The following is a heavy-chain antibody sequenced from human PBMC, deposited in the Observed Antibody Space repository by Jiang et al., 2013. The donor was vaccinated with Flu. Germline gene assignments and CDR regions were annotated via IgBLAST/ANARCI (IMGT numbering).Heavy chain of an antibody. CDR3: ARGPIVGATTGGSAFDI. D-gene: IGHD1-26*01. J-gene: IGHJ3*02. V-gene: IGHV6-1*01. CDR2: TYYRSKWYN. CDR1: GDSVSSNSAA. Sequence: GLVKPSQTLSLTCAISGDSVSSNSAAWNWIRQSPSRGLEWLGRTYYRSKWYNDYAVSVKSRITINPDTSKNQFSLQLNSVTPEDTAVYYCARGPIVGATTGGSAFDIWGQGTMVTVSS.